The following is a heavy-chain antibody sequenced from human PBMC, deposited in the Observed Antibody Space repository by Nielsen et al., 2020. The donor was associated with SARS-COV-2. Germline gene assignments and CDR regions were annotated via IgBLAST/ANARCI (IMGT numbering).Heavy chain of an antibody. Sequence: SVKVSCKASGGTFSSYAISWVRQAPGQGLEWMGGIIPIFGTANYAQKFQGRVTITADESTSTAYMELSSLRSEDMAVYYCARSGVYYYGSGSYYHDYYYYMDVWGKGTTVTVSS. CDR3: ARSGVYYYGSGSYYHDYYYYMDV. D-gene: IGHD3-10*01. V-gene: IGHV1-69*13. J-gene: IGHJ6*03. CDR2: IIPIFGTA. CDR1: GGTFSSYA.